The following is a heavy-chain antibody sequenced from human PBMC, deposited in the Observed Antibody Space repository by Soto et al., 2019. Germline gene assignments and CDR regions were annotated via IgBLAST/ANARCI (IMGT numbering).Heavy chain of an antibody. D-gene: IGHD6-13*01. CDR2: ISCYNHDT. J-gene: IGHJ3*02. V-gene: IGHV1-18*01. CDR3: ARGRQQLVNHHAFDI. Sequence: ASVKVSCKTSGYTYNIYCITWVRQAPGRGLEWLGWISCYNHDTRYAQKVQGRLSMATDTSTSTAYMELRSLTSDDTAVYYCARGRQQLVNHHAFDIWGQGTMVTVSS. CDR1: GYTYNIYC.